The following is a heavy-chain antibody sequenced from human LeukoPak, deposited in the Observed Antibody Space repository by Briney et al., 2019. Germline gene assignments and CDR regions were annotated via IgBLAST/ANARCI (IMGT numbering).Heavy chain of an antibody. CDR3: ARVADVDTAMVFDY. J-gene: IGHJ4*02. V-gene: IGHV4-4*07. CDR2: IYTSGST. D-gene: IGHD5-18*01. Sequence: PSETLSLTCTVSGGSISSYYWSWIRQPAGKGLEWIGRIYTSGSTNYNPSLKSRVTMSVDTSKNQSSLKLSSVTAADTAVYYCARVADVDTAMVFDYWGQGTLVTVSS. CDR1: GGSISSYY.